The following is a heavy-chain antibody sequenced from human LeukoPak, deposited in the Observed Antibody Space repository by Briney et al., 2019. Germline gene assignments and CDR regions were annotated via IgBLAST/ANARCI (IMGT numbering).Heavy chain of an antibody. CDR3: ARTEWLVRVWDY. D-gene: IGHD6-19*01. CDR1: GGSISSSSYY. J-gene: IGHJ4*02. Sequence: TSETLSLTCTVSGGSISSSSYYWGWIRQPPGKGLEWIGSIYYSGSTYYNPSLKSRVTISVDTSKNQFSLKLSSVTAADTAVYYCARTEWLVRVWDYWGQGTLVTVSS. V-gene: IGHV4-39*07. CDR2: IYYSGST.